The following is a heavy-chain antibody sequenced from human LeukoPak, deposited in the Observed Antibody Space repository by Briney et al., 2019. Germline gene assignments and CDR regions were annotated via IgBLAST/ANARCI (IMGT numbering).Heavy chain of an antibody. CDR2: IYYSGST. V-gene: IGHV4-59*01. D-gene: IGHD5-18*01. Sequence: SETLSLTCTVSGGSISSYYWNWIRQPPGKGLEWIGYIYYSGSTNNNPSLKSRVTISIDTSKNQFSLKLSSVTAADTAVYYCAGNTYGNDYWGQGTLVTVSS. CDR1: GGSISSYY. CDR3: AGNTYGNDY. J-gene: IGHJ4*02.